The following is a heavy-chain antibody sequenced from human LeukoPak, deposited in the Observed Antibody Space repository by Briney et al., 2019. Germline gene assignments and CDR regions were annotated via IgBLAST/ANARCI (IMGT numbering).Heavy chain of an antibody. CDR3: ACVLRYFDWAPGY. V-gene: IGHV4-31*03. CDR2: IYYRGST. CDR1: GGSISSGGYY. D-gene: IGHD3-9*01. Sequence: PSQTLSPTCTVSGGSISSGGYYWSWIRQHPGKGLEWIGYIYYRGSTYYNPSLKSRVTISVETSKNQFSLKLSSVTAADTAVYYCACVLRYFDWAPGYWGQGTLVTVSS. J-gene: IGHJ4*02.